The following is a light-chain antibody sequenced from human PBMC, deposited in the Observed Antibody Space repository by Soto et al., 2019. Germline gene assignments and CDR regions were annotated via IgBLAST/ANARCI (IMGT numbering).Light chain of an antibody. Sequence: QSALTQPPSASGSPGQSVTISCTGTSNDVGGYRYVSWYQQHPGKAPKLMIYEVSSRPSGVSNRFSGSKSGNTASLTISGLQAEDEAYYYCSSYTTSTSFSLFGGGTKITVL. V-gene: IGLV2-14*01. J-gene: IGLJ2*01. CDR2: EVS. CDR1: SNDVGGYRY. CDR3: SSYTTSTSFSL.